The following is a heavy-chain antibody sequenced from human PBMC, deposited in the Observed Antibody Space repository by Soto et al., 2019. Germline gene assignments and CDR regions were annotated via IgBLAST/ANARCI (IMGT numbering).Heavy chain of an antibody. D-gene: IGHD3-10*01. J-gene: IGHJ4*02. CDR2: ISDSGST. V-gene: IGHV4-59*12. CDR1: GGSIINYG. Sequence: LQPICVRSSVAGGSIINYGGHWIRQPPGKRLEWIGYISDSGSTKYNPSPMSRVTISADMSKNQVSLKVKSVASDTAIYYCARHKSGGGSYPFDFWGQGLLVTVSS. CDR3: ARHKSGGGSYPFDF.